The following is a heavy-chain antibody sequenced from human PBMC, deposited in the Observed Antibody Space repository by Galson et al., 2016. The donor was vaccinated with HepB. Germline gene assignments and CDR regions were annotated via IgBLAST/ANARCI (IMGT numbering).Heavy chain of an antibody. CDR1: GYTFTYYS. CDR3: ARDSRGGVVMLLDHYYMDV. CDR2: SNPRDGST. Sequence: SCKASGYTFTYYSIHWVRQAPGQGLEWMGISNPRDGSTTYAQKFQGRFTVASDTPTRTLYMELSSLSSEDTAVYYCARDSRGGVVMLLDHYYMDVWGEGTTVTVSS. J-gene: IGHJ6*03. V-gene: IGHV1-46*01. D-gene: IGHD3-3*01.